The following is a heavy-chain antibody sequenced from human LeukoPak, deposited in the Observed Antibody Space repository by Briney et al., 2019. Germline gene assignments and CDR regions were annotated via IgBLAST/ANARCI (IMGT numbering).Heavy chain of an antibody. CDR1: GFTFSSYA. CDR2: ISGSGGST. CDR3: AKVLGNSSGYYRYYFDY. V-gene: IGHV3-23*01. Sequence: GGSLRLSCAASGFTFSSYAMSWVRQAPGKGLEWVSAISGSGGSTYYADSVKGRFTISRDNSKNTLHLQMNSLRAEDTAVYYCAKVLGNSSGYYRYYFDYWGQGTLVTVSS. J-gene: IGHJ4*02. D-gene: IGHD3-22*01.